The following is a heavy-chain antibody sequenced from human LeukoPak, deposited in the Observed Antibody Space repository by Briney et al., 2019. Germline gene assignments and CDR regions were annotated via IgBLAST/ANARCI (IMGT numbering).Heavy chain of an antibody. CDR1: GYTFTDYY. J-gene: IGHJ4*02. CDR2: VDPEDGET. D-gene: IGHD3-10*01. Sequence: GASVKVSCKVSGYTFTDYYMHWVQQASGKGLEWMGLVDPEDGETIYAEKFQGRVTITADTSTDTAYMELSSLRSEDTAVYYCATGEYYGSGSYYYYWGQGTLVTVSS. V-gene: IGHV1-69-2*01. CDR3: ATGEYYGSGSYYYY.